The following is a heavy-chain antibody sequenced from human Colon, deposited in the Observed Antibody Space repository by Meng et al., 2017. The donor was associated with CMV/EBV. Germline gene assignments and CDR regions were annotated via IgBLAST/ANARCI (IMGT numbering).Heavy chain of an antibody. D-gene: IGHD4/OR15-4a*01. J-gene: IGHJ6*02. CDR2: INQDGSEK. V-gene: IGHV3-7*01. Sequence: GESLKISCAASGFTFNNYWMSWVRQAPGKGPEWVANINQDGSEKYYVDSVKGRFTISRDNAKNSLYLQMNSLRAEDTAFYYCARINDYGGAHYGMDVWGQGTTVTVSS. CDR1: GFTFNNYW. CDR3: ARINDYGGAHYGMDV.